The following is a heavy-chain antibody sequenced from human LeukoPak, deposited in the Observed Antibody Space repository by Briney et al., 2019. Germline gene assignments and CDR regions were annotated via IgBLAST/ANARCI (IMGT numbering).Heavy chain of an antibody. CDR3: ARHISSGGTYAHFDY. V-gene: IGHV4-59*08. Sequence: SETLSLTCTVSGSIYNYYWSWIRQPPGKGLEWIGYIHYSGSTNHNPSLKSRVTMSLDTSSNQVSLKLNSVTAADTAVYYCARHISSGGTYAHFDYWGQGTLVTVSS. CDR2: IHYSGST. D-gene: IGHD1-26*01. J-gene: IGHJ4*02. CDR1: GSIYNYY.